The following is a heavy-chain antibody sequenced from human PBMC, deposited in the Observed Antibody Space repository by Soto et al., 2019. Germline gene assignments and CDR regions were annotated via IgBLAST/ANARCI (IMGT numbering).Heavy chain of an antibody. D-gene: IGHD3-10*01. CDR1: GDSVSSNSAA. V-gene: IGHV6-1*01. J-gene: IGHJ6*02. Sequence: SQTLSLTCAISGDSVSSNSAAWNWIRQSPSRGLEWLGRTYYRSKWYNDYAVSVKSRITINPDTSKNQFSLQLNSVTPEDTAVYYCARGVRGVIMYYYYGMDVWGQGTTVTVSS. CDR3: ARGVRGVIMYYYYGMDV. CDR2: TYYRSKWYN.